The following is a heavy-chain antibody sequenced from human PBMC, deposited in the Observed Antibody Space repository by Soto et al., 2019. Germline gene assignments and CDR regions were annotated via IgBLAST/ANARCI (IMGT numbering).Heavy chain of an antibody. CDR1: GYTFTSYA. CDR3: AASGGGYSGYDYFDY. V-gene: IGHV1-3*01. J-gene: IGHJ4*02. Sequence: ASVKVSCKASGYTFTSYAMHWVRQAPGQRLEWMGWINAGNGNTKYSQKFQGRVTITRDTSASTAYMELSSLRSEDTAVYYCAASGGGYSGYDYFDYWGQGTLVTVSS. D-gene: IGHD5-12*01. CDR2: INAGNGNT.